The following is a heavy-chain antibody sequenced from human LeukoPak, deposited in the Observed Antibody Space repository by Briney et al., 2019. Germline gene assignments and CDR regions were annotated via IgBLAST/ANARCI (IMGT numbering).Heavy chain of an antibody. CDR3: AKDLRAGTICTNGVCSNMDV. CDR1: GFTFSSYA. CDR2: ISGSGGST. Sequence: GGSLRLSCAASGFTFSSYAMSWVRQAPGKGLEWVSAISGSGGSTYYADSVKGRFTISRDNSKNTLYLQMNSLRAEDTAVYYCAKDLRAGTICTNGVCSNMDVWGKGTTVTVSS. D-gene: IGHD2-8*01. J-gene: IGHJ6*03. V-gene: IGHV3-23*01.